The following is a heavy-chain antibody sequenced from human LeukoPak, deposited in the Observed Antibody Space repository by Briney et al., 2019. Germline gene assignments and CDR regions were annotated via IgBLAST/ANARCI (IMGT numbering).Heavy chain of an antibody. CDR2: IKNDGSEK. D-gene: IGHD5-12*01. Sequence: GGSLRLSCAASGFPFSTYWITWVRQAPGKGLEWVANIKNDGSEKNYVDSVKGLFTISRDNAENSLFLQMNSLRVEDTAIYYCTRDSGLTGYDLLDYWGQGTLVTVSS. V-gene: IGHV3-7*01. CDR1: GFPFSTYW. J-gene: IGHJ4*02. CDR3: TRDSGLTGYDLLDY.